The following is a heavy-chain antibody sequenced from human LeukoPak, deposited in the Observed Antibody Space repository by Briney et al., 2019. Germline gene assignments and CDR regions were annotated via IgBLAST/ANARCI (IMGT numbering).Heavy chain of an antibody. Sequence: SETLSLTCTVSGGSISGSSYLWGWIRQPPGKGLEWIGSIYYSGSTNYNPSLKSRVTISVDTSKNQFSLKLSSVTAADTAVYYCASSSSYDYVWGSYRYTVYYWGQGTLVTVSS. J-gene: IGHJ4*02. CDR1: GGSISGSSYL. D-gene: IGHD3-16*02. CDR3: ASSSSYDYVWGSYRYTVYY. CDR2: IYYSGST. V-gene: IGHV4-39*07.